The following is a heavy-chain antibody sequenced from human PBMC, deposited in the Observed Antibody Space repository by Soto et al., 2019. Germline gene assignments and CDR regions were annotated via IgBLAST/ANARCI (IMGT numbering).Heavy chain of an antibody. CDR3: ARDRLSSSWSADGMDV. D-gene: IGHD6-13*01. CDR1: GGSIRSGGCY. CDR2: IYYSGST. Sequence: PSETLSLTCTVSGGSIRSGGCYWSWIRQHPGKGLEWIGYIYYSGSTYYNPSLKSRVTISVDTSKNQFSLKLSSVTAADTAVYYCARDRLSSSWSADGMDVWGQGTTVTVSS. V-gene: IGHV4-31*03. J-gene: IGHJ6*02.